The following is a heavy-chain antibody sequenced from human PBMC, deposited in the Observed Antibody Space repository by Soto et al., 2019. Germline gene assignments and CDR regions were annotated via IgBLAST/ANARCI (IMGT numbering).Heavy chain of an antibody. V-gene: IGHV3-49*03. CDR1: GFTFGDYA. CDR3: TRVRRVGQWLVRGTFDY. CDR2: IRSKAYGGTT. D-gene: IGHD6-19*01. Sequence: GGSLRLSCTASGFTFGDYAMSWFRQAPGKGLEWVGFIRSKAYGGTTEYAASVKGRFTISRDDSKSIAYLQMNSLKTEDTAVYYCTRVRRVGQWLVRGTFDYWGQGTLVTVSS. J-gene: IGHJ4*02.